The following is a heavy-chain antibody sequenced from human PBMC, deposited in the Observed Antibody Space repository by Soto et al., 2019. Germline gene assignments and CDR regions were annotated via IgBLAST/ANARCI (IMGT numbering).Heavy chain of an antibody. V-gene: IGHV4-59*11. CDR1: GGSISGHY. CDR2: VYYSGST. J-gene: IGHJ5*02. Sequence: SETLSLTCTVSGGSISGHYWSWIRQSPGKGLEWIGDVYYSGSTNYNPSLKSRVTISVDTSKNQFSLKLNSVTAADTAVYYCATVNAGTHDPWGQGPPVTVSS. CDR3: ATVNAGTHDP. D-gene: IGHD2-8*01.